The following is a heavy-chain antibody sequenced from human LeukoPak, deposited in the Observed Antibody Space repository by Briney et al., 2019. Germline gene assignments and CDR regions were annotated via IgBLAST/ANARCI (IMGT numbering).Heavy chain of an antibody. CDR1: GGPISSYY. CDR2: IYYSGST. J-gene: IGHJ4*02. V-gene: IGHV4-59*01. D-gene: IGHD3-9*01. CDR3: ARAGTYDILTGSLYYFDY. Sequence: PSETLSLTCTVSGGPISSYYWSWIRQPPGKGLEWIGYIYYSGSTNYNPSLKSRVTISVDTSKNQFSLKLSSVTAADTAVYYCARAGTYDILTGSLYYFDYWGQGTLVTVSS.